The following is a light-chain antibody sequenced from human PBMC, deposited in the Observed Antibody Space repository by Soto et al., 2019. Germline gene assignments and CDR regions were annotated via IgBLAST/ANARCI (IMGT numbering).Light chain of an antibody. V-gene: IGLV1-51*01. CDR3: GSWDSSPSAYV. Sequence: TQPPSVSVAPGQKVTISCSGSSSNIGGNSVSWYQQLPGTAPKLLIYDDNKRPSGIPDRFSGSKSGTSATLGITGFQTGDEADYYCGSWDSSPSAYVFGTGTKVTVL. CDR1: SSNIGGNS. J-gene: IGLJ1*01. CDR2: DDN.